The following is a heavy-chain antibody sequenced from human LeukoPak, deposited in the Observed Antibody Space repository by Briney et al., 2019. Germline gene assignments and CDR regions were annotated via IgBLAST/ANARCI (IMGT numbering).Heavy chain of an antibody. CDR1: GFTFSSYA. D-gene: IGHD1-26*01. CDR3: ARREKVGTTIGY. V-gene: IGHV3-23*01. CDR2: ISGSGGNT. Sequence: LPGGSLRLSCAASGFTFSSYAMSWVRQAPGKGLDWVSAISGSGGNTYYADSVKGRFTISRDNSKNTLYLQMNSLRAEDTAVYYCARREKVGTTIGYWGQGTLVTVSS. J-gene: IGHJ4*02.